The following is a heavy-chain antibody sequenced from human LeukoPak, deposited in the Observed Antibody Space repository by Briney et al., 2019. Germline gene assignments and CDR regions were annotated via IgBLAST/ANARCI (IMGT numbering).Heavy chain of an antibody. CDR3: AKDSSIGKYCTSGVCSPFDY. D-gene: IGHD2-8*01. Sequence: GGSLRLSCAVSGFTFSSYAMSWVRQAPGKGREWVSAISDSGVYTYYADSVKGRFTISSDNSKNTLYLHVNSLRAEDTAVYYCAKDSSIGKYCTSGVCSPFDYWGQGTLVTVSS. V-gene: IGHV3-23*01. J-gene: IGHJ4*02. CDR2: ISDSGVYT. CDR1: GFTFSSYA.